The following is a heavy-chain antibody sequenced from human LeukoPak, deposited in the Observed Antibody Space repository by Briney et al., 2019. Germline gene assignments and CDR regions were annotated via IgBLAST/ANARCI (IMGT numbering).Heavy chain of an antibody. Sequence: PSETLSLTCTVSGGSISSYYWSWIRQPPGKGLEWIGSIYYSGSTYYNPSLKSRVTISVDTSKNQFSLKLSSVTAADTAVYYCAKGDIVVVPAETVRYYYYYGLDVWGQGTTVTVSS. CDR1: GGSISSYY. CDR2: IYYSGST. J-gene: IGHJ6*02. CDR3: AKGDIVVVPAETVRYYYYYGLDV. D-gene: IGHD2-2*01. V-gene: IGHV4-39*07.